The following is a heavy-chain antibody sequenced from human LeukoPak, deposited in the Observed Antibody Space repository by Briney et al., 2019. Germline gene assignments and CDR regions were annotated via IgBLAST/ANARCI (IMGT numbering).Heavy chain of an antibody. V-gene: IGHV3-21*01. Sequence: PGGSLRLSCAASGFTFSSYSMNWVRQAPGKGLEWVSSISSSSSYIYYADSVKGRFTISRDNAKNSLYLQVNSLRAEDTAAYYCARDLLRFLEWLYSMDVWGKGTTVTVSS. D-gene: IGHD3-3*01. J-gene: IGHJ6*04. CDR3: ARDLLRFLEWLYSMDV. CDR2: ISSSSSYI. CDR1: GFTFSSYS.